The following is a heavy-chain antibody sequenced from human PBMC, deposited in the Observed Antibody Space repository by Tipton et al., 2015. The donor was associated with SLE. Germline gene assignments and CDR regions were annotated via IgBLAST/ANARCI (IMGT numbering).Heavy chain of an antibody. CDR2: IYYSGST. V-gene: IGHV4-39*07. Sequence: TLSLTCTVSGGSISSSSYYWGWIRQPPGKGLEWIASIYYSGSTYYNPSLKSRVTISVDTSKNQFSLKLSSVTAADTAVYYCARHLGVIVAFEVWGQGTVLTVSS. CDR3: ARHLGVIVAFEV. CDR1: GGSISSSSYY. D-gene: IGHD3-10*01. J-gene: IGHJ3*01.